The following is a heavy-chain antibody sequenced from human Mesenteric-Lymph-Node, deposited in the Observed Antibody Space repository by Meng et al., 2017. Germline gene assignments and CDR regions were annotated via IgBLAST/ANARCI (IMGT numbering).Heavy chain of an antibody. CDR1: GFTFSSYE. CDR3: ATADDYGDLDAFDI. CDR2: ISSSGST. D-gene: IGHD4-17*01. Sequence: GESLKISCAASGFTFSSYEMNWVRQAPGKGLEWVSYISSSGSTYYADSVKGRFTISRDNSKNTLYLQMNSLRAEDTAVYYCATADDYGDLDAFDIWGQGTMVTVSS. V-gene: IGHV3-48*03. J-gene: IGHJ3*02.